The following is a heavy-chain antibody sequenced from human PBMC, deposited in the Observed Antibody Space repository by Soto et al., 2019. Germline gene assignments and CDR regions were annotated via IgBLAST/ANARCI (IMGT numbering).Heavy chain of an antibody. CDR1: GGSIRSYY. V-gene: IGHV4-59*08. CDR3: ARHNGPLYVGYYYDMDV. J-gene: IGHJ6*02. CDR2: TYYSGST. Sequence: SETLSLTCTVSGGSIRSYYWSWIRQPPGKGLEWIGYTYYSGSTNYNPSLKSRVTISVDTSKSQVSLKLSSVTAADTAVYYCARHNGPLYVGYYYDMDVWGQGTTVTVSS. D-gene: IGHD3-16*01.